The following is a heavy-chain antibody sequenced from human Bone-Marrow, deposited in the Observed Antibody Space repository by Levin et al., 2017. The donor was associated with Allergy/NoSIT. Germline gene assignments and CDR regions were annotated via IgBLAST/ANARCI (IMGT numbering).Heavy chain of an antibody. J-gene: IGHJ6*02. CDR1: GFTFSSYA. D-gene: IGHD3-16*01. V-gene: IGHV3-23*01. CDR2: ISGSGGST. CDR3: ESMGGGYCYGMDV. Sequence: AGGSLRLSCAASGFTFSSYAMSWVRQAPGKGLEWVSAISGSGGSTYYADSVKGRFTISRDNSKNTLYLQMNSLRAEDTAVYYCESMGGGYCYGMDVWGQGTTVTVSS.